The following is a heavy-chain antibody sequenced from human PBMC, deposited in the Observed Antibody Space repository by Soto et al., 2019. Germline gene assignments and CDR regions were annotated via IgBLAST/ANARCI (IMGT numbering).Heavy chain of an antibody. J-gene: IGHJ4*02. D-gene: IGHD3-22*01. Sequence: EVQLVESGGGLVQPGGSLRLSCAASGFTFSTHWMHWVRQVPEKGLVWVSRINGDGSQTTYADSVRGRLTISRDNVKNTLYLQMNNLRVEDTAVYYCAGDSPHDSTVAGDYWGQGTLVTVSS. CDR2: INGDGSQT. CDR3: AGDSPHDSTVAGDY. V-gene: IGHV3-74*01. CDR1: GFTFSTHW.